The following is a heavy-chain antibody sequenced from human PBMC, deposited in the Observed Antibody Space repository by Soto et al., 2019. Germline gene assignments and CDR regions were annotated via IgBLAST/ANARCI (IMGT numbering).Heavy chain of an antibody. CDR3: ARDDSGYTGSHYIDYFNF. J-gene: IGHJ4*02. V-gene: IGHV1-46*01. Sequence: ASVKVSCKASGYTFTSYYMHWVRQAPGQGLEWMGIINPSGGSTSYAQKFQGRVTMTRDTSAGTTYMELSSLTSEDTAIYYCARDDSGYTGSHYIDYFNFWGQGTLVTVSS. CDR2: INPSGGST. D-gene: IGHD1-26*01. CDR1: GYTFTSYY.